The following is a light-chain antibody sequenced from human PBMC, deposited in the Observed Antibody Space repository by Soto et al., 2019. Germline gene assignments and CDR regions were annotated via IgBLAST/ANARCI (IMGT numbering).Light chain of an antibody. J-gene: IGLJ2*01. Sequence: QSALTQPPSASGSPGQSVTISCIGTSSDVGAYKYVSWYQHHPGEAPRLMIYEVNKRPSGVPDRFSGSKSGNTASLTVSGLPAEDEADYYCTSYAGSNNLLFGGGTKLTVL. CDR1: SSDVGAYKY. CDR3: TSYAGSNNLL. CDR2: EVN. V-gene: IGLV2-8*01.